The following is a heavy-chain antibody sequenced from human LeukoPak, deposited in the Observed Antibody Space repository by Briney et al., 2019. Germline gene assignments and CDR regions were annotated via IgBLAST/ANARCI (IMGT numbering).Heavy chain of an antibody. CDR3: ARRSRSSYYYGMDV. V-gene: IGHV3-11*01. D-gene: IGHD1-26*01. CDR2: ISSSGSTI. J-gene: IGHJ6*02. Sequence: SLRLSCAASGFTFSDYYMSWIRQAPGKGLEWVSYISSSGSTIYYADSVKARFTISRDNAKNSLYLQMNSLRAEDTAVYYCARRSRSSYYYGMDVWGQGTTVTVSS. CDR1: GFTFSDYY.